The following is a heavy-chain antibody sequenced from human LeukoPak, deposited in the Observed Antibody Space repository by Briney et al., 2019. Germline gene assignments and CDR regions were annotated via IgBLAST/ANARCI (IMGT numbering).Heavy chain of an antibody. CDR2: IYLGGST. Sequence: PLETLSLTCSVSSGSMSGYYRNWIRQPPGKGLEWIGYIYLGGSTSYNPSLKSRVTISLDTSRNQISLKVKSVTAADTAVYYCARVVGKDYDILTGYYRSPDAFDIWGQGTMVTVSS. CDR3: ARVVGKDYDILTGYYRSPDAFDI. V-gene: IGHV4-59*01. CDR1: SGSMSGYY. J-gene: IGHJ3*02. D-gene: IGHD3-9*01.